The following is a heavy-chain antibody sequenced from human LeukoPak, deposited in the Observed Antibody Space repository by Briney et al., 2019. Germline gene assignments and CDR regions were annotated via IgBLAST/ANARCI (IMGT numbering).Heavy chain of an antibody. CDR1: GGSISSGSYY. CDR2: IYTSGST. Sequence: PSETLSLTCTVSGGSISSGSYYWSWIRQPAGKGLEWIVRIYTSGSTNYNPSLKSRFTISVDTSKNQFSLKLSSVTAADTAVYYCARDQWHYDILTGYYIPGYYYMDVWGKGTTVTVSS. D-gene: IGHD3-9*01. J-gene: IGHJ6*03. V-gene: IGHV4-61*02. CDR3: ARDQWHYDILTGYYIPGYYYMDV.